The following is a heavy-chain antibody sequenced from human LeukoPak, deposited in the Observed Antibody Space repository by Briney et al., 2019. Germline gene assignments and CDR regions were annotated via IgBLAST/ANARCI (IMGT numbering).Heavy chain of an antibody. CDR2: IYSGGST. CDR3: ARRGLDYYYMDV. J-gene: IGHJ6*03. CDR1: GGSISRSSYY. Sequence: ETLSLTCTVSGGSISRSSYYWGWIRQPPGKGLEWVSVIYSGGSTYYADSVKGRFTISRDNSKNTLYLQMNSLRAEDTAVYYCARRGLDYYYMDVWGKGTTVTVSS. V-gene: IGHV3-53*01.